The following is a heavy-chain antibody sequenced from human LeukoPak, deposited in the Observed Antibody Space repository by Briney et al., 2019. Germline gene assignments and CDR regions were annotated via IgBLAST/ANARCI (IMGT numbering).Heavy chain of an antibody. CDR3: AKDNRGYCSSTSHY. Sequence: GGSLRLSCAASGFTFSSYAMSWVRQAPGKGLEWVSAISGSGGSTYYADSVKGRFTNSRDNSKNPLYLQTNSLRAEDTAVYYCAKDNRGYCSSTSHYWGQGTLVTVSS. D-gene: IGHD2-2*01. J-gene: IGHJ4*02. CDR2: ISGSGGST. V-gene: IGHV3-23*01. CDR1: GFTFSSYA.